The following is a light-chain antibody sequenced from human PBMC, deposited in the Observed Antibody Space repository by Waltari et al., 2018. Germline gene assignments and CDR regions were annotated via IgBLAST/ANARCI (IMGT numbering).Light chain of an antibody. V-gene: IGKV2-30*01. CDR1: LVNSNGNTY. Sequence: LVNSNGNTYLNWFQQRPGHSPRRLIYKVSNRDSGVPARFSGSGAGTDFTLKISRVEAEDVGAYYCMQATYWPPGYTFGQGTRLEIK. CDR3: MQATYWPPGYT. CDR2: KVS. J-gene: IGKJ2*01.